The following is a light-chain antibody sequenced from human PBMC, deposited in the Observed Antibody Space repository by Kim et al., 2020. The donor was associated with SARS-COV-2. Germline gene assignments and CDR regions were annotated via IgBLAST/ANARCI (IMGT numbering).Light chain of an antibody. Sequence: ELTQPPSASGAPGQRVTISCSGTSSNIGSNTVTWYQQLPKTAPKVLIYSNDQRPSGVPERISGSKSGTSASLAISGLQSEDEADYYCVTWDDSLTAWLCGGGTRLTVL. CDR3: VTWDDSLTAWL. V-gene: IGLV1-44*01. J-gene: IGLJ3*02. CDR1: SSNIGSNT. CDR2: SND.